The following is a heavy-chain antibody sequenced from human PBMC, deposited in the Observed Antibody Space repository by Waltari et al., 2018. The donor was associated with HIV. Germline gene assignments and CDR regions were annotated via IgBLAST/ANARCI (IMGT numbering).Heavy chain of an antibody. Sequence: QITLEESGPTLVKPTQTLTVTCTFSGFSLATDGVGVGWVRQPPGKALEWLALIYWDDDRRYSPSLRNRLRNPKDIPRNRGVVTLAGMKPVETAPFYCVHRILPLYNWHGIPPWHWGRGTLVTVSS. D-gene: IGHD1-1*01. CDR2: IYWDDDR. CDR3: VHRILPLYNWHGIPPWH. CDR1: GFSLATDGVG. J-gene: IGHJ4*02. V-gene: IGHV2-5*02.